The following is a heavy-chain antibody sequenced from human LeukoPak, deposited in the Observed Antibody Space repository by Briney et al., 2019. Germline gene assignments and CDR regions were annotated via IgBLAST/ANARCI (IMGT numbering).Heavy chain of an antibody. CDR2: INPNSGGT. CDR3: ARSPDILTGEKFDY. J-gene: IGHJ4*02. D-gene: IGHD3-9*01. Sequence: ASVKVSCKASGYTFTGYYMHWVRQAPGQGLEWMGWINPNSGGTNYAQKFQDRVTMTRDTSISTVYMELSRLRSDDTAVYYCARSPDILTGEKFDYWGQGTLVTVSS. CDR1: GYTFTGYY. V-gene: IGHV1-2*02.